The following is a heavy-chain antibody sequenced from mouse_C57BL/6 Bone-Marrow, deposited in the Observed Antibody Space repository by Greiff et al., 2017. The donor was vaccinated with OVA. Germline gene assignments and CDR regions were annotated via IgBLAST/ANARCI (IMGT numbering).Heavy chain of an antibody. CDR3: ARRGIYYDYDAY. CDR2: ISSGGSYT. J-gene: IGHJ3*01. V-gene: IGHV5-6*02. CDR1: GFTFSSYG. D-gene: IGHD2-4*01. Sequence: VKLMESGGDLVKPGGSLKLSCAASGFTFSSYGMSWVRQTPDKRLEWVATISSGGSYTYYPDSVKGRFTISRDNAKNTLYLQMSSLKSEDTAMYYCARRGIYYDYDAYWGQGTLVTVSA.